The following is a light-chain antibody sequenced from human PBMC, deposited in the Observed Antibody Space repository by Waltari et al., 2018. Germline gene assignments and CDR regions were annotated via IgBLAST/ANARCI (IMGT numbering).Light chain of an antibody. Sequence: DIVMTQSPLPLPVTPGEPASISCRSSQTLLYANGYSYLNWYLQKPGQSPQLLIYRASNRASGVPDRFSGSGSGTDFILKISRVEAEDVGVYYCMQALQAPPTFGGGTKVEIK. CDR2: RAS. V-gene: IGKV2-28*01. CDR3: MQALQAPPT. J-gene: IGKJ4*01. CDR1: QTLLYANGYSY.